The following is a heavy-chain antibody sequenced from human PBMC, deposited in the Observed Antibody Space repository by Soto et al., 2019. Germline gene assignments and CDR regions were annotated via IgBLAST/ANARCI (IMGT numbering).Heavy chain of an antibody. CDR2: ISAYNGNT. J-gene: IGHJ3*02. V-gene: IGHV1-18*01. Sequence: KASGGTFSSYAISWVRQAPGQGLEWMGWISAYNGNTNYAQKLQGRVTMTTDTSTSTAYMELRSLRSDDTAVYYCARETVDTAMADDAFDIWGQGTMVTVSS. D-gene: IGHD5-18*01. CDR3: ARETVDTAMADDAFDI. CDR1: GGTFSSYA.